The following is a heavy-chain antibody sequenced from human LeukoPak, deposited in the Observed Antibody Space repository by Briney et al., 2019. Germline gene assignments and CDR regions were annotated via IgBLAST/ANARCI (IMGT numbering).Heavy chain of an antibody. CDR3: VREGFYFFDF. CDR2: IKQDGSET. J-gene: IGHJ4*01. V-gene: IGHV3-7*01. Sequence: GGSLRLSCAASGFTFTNNFMSWVRQVPGKGLEWVASIKQDGSETTYADSVRGRFTIFRDNAKDSVYLQMNSLRAEDSATYYCVREGFYFFDFWGQGTLVTVSS. CDR1: GFTFTNNF.